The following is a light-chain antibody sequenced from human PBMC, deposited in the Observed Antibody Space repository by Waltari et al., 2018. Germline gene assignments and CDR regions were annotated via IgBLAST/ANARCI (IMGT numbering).Light chain of an antibody. CDR2: WAA. CDR3: QQCYGLPLT. CDR1: QSALYDSNNKNY. Sequence: DIVMTQSPDSLAVSLGERATIHCKSSQSALYDSNNKNYLGWYQKKPGQPPKLLISWAATRESGVPDRCSGSGSGTDFTLTSSSLQAEDVAVYYCQQCYGLPLTFGPGTRVDIK. J-gene: IGKJ3*01. V-gene: IGKV4-1*01.